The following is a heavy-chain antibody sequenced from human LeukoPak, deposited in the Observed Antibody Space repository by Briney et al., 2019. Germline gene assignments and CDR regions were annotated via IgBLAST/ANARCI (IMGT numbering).Heavy chain of an antibody. Sequence: KASETLSLTCTVSGGSISSYYWSWIRQPPGKGLEWIGYIYYSGSTNYNPSLKSRVTTSVDTSKNQFSLKLSSVTAADTAVYYCARGRGYAFDIWGQGTMVTVSS. CDR2: IYYSGST. V-gene: IGHV4-59*01. J-gene: IGHJ3*02. CDR3: ARGRGYAFDI. CDR1: GGSISSYY. D-gene: IGHD1-26*01.